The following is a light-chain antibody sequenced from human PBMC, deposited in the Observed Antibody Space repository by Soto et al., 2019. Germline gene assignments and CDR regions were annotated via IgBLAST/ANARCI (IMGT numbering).Light chain of an antibody. J-gene: IGKJ1*01. CDR2: GAS. CDR3: QQYNNCGT. CDR1: QSVSSN. Sequence: EIVMTQSPATLSVSPGERVTLSCRASQSVSSNLAWYQQKPGQAPRLLIYGASTRPTGIPARFSGSGSGTEFTLTISSLQSEDFAVYDCQQYNNCGTFGQGTRVEIK. V-gene: IGKV3-15*01.